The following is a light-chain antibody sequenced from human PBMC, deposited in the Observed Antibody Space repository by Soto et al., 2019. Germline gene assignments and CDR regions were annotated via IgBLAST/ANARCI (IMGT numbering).Light chain of an antibody. J-gene: IGKJ5*01. V-gene: IGKV1-33*01. CDR3: QQYNNLPPRIT. Sequence: DIQMTQSPSSLSASVGDRVTITCQASQYVTNYLNWYQQKAGKAPKLLIYDASHLQTGVPSRFSGSRSGTHFTFTISSLQPEDIATYYCQQYNNLPPRITFGQGTRLEIK. CDR2: DAS. CDR1: QYVTNY.